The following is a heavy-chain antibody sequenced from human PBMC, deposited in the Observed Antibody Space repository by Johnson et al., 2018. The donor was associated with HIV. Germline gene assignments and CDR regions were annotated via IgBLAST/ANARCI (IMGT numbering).Heavy chain of an antibody. J-gene: IGHJ3*02. D-gene: IGHD5-18*01. V-gene: IGHV3-30-3*01. CDR1: GFTFSSYA. Sequence: VQLVESGGGVVQPGRSLRLSCAASGFTFSSYAMHWVRQAPGKGLEWVAVISYDGSNKYYADSVKGRFTISRDNSKNTLYLQMNSLRAEDTAVYYCTNPDTAMATGAFDIWGQGTMVTVSS. CDR3: TNPDTAMATGAFDI. CDR2: ISYDGSNK.